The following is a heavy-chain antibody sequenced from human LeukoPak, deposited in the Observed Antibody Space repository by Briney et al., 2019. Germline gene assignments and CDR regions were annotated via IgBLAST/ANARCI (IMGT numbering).Heavy chain of an antibody. CDR2: INPSGGST. Sequence: ASVKVSCKASGYTFTSYYMHWVRQAPGQGLEWMGIINPSGGSTSYAQKFQGRVTMTRDTSISTAYMELSRLRSDDTAVYYCARDGEWPSSGYSTNWFDPWGQGTLVTVSS. D-gene: IGHD3-22*01. CDR1: GYTFTSYY. V-gene: IGHV1-46*01. J-gene: IGHJ5*02. CDR3: ARDGEWPSSGYSTNWFDP.